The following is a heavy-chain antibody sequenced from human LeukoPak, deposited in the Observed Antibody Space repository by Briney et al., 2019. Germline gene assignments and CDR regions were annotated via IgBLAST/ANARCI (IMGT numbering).Heavy chain of an antibody. CDR1: GFTFSSYA. Sequence: PGGYLRLSCAASGFTFSSYAMSWVRQAPGKGLEWVSGISGRGDSTYYADSVKGRFTISRDNSKNTLYLQMNSLRAEDTAVYYCAKALFWRDSNYFDYWGQGALVTVSS. V-gene: IGHV3-23*01. CDR3: AKALFWRDSNYFDY. D-gene: IGHD3-3*01. CDR2: ISGRGDST. J-gene: IGHJ4*02.